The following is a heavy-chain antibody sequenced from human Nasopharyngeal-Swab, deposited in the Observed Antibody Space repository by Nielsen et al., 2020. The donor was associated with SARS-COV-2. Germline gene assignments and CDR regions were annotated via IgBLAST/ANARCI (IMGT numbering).Heavy chain of an antibody. J-gene: IGHJ6*02. D-gene: IGHD5-12*01. CDR3: AKDRDSGDDSEEYYHYYGMDV. CDR2: ISGGSDST. V-gene: IGHV3-23*01. CDR1: GFTFSNIA. Sequence: EALKIPCAASGFTFSNIALSWVRQAPGKGLEWVSVISGGSDSTYYTDSVRGRFTISRDNSKNTLNLQMNNLRAEDTAIYYCAKDRDSGDDSEEYYHYYGMDVWGHGAPVTVSS.